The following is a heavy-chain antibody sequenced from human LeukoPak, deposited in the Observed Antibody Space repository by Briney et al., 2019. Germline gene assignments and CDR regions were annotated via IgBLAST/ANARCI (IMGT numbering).Heavy chain of an antibody. CDR1: GFSFSNYA. CDR3: AKEFNRGLPDY. J-gene: IGHJ4*02. D-gene: IGHD2-21*01. CDR2: ISYDGSNE. V-gene: IGHV3-30-3*01. Sequence: PGGSLRLSCAASGFSFSNYAMHWVRQAPGKGLEWVAVISYDGSNEYYADSVKGRFTISRDNSKNTLYLQMSSLRAEDTAVYYCAKEFNRGLPDYWGQGTLVTVPS.